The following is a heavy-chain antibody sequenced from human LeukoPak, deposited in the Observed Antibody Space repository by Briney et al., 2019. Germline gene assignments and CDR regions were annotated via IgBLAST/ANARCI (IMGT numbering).Heavy chain of an antibody. CDR1: GFTFSSYG. CDR3: AKTPLLRSSWYPKASYYYYYYMDV. J-gene: IGHJ6*03. D-gene: IGHD6-13*01. CDR2: ISGSGGST. Sequence: GGSLRLSCAASGFTFSSYGMSWVRQAPGKGLEWVSAISGSGGSTYYADSVKGRFTISRDNSKNTLYLQMNSLRAEDTAVYYCAKTPLLRSSWYPKASYYYYYYMDVWGKGTTVTVSS. V-gene: IGHV3-23*01.